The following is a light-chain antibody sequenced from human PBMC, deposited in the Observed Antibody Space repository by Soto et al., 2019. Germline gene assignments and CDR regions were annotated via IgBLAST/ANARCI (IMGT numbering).Light chain of an antibody. J-gene: IGKJ2*01. V-gene: IGKV3-20*01. Sequence: EIVLTQSPGTLSVSPGGRATLSCRASQSISSSYLAWYQQKPGQAPRLLMIGASSRATGIPDRFSGGGSGTDFTLTISRLEPEDFAVYYCQQHGGSPMYTFGQGTKLEIK. CDR3: QQHGGSPMYT. CDR1: QSISSSY. CDR2: GAS.